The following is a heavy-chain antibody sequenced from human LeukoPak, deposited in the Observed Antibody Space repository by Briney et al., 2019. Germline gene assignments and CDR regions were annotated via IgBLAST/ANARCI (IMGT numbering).Heavy chain of an antibody. CDR3: AKDKFLNYYDSSGLRAAFDI. D-gene: IGHD3-22*01. Sequence: GGSLRLSCAASGFTFSSYAMSWVRQAPGKGLEWVSAISGSGGSTYYADSVKGRFTISRDNPKNTLYLQMNSLRAEDTAVYYCAKDKFLNYYDSSGLRAAFDIWGQGTMVTVSS. CDR2: ISGSGGST. J-gene: IGHJ3*02. CDR1: GFTFSSYA. V-gene: IGHV3-23*01.